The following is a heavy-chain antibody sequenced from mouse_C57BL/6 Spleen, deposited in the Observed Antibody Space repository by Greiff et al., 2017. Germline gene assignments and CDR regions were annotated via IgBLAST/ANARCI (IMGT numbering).Heavy chain of an antibody. CDR1: GFNIKDDY. Sequence: VHVKQSGAELVRPGASVKLSCTASGFNIKDDYMHWVKQRPEQGLEWIGWIDPENGDTEYASKFQGKATITADTSSNTAYLQLSSLTSEVTAVYYCTTGGNYKWFAYWGQGTLVTVSA. CDR2: IDPENGDT. V-gene: IGHV14-4*01. D-gene: IGHD2-1*01. CDR3: TTGGNYKWFAY. J-gene: IGHJ3*01.